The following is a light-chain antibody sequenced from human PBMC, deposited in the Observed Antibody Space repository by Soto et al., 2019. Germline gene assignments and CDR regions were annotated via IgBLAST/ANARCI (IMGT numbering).Light chain of an antibody. J-gene: IGLJ1*01. CDR2: EVS. CDR1: SSDVGGYNF. Sequence: QSVLTQPASVSGSPGQSITISCTGTSSDVGGYNFVSWYQQHPGKAPKVIIYEVSNRPSGVSNRFSGSKSANTASLTISGLQAEDEADYYCSSYRSRTTYVFGTGTKVTVL. V-gene: IGLV2-14*03. CDR3: SSYRSRTTYV.